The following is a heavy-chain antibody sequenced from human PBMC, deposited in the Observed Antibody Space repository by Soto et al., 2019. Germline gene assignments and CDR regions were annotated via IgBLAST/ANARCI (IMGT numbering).Heavy chain of an antibody. J-gene: IGHJ4*02. D-gene: IGHD2-15*01. CDR1: GVSLNSGHYY. CDR3: GKVLIGATRHADVDS. CDR2: VYYDGST. Sequence: QVQLQESGPGLLEPLETLSLTCSVSGVSLNSGHYYWVWVRQSPGKGLAWIASVYYDGSTYYNPSLKSRVTISIDKPRNQFSLTLKSVPAADTAVYYCGKVLIGATRHADVDSWGQGARVTVSS. V-gene: IGHV4-39*01.